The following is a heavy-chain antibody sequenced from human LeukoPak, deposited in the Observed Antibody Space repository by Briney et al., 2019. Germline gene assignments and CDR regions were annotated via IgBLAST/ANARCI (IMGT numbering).Heavy chain of an antibody. V-gene: IGHV4-39*07. Sequence: SETLSLTCTVSGGSISSSSYYWGWIRQPPGKGLEWIGSIYYSGSTYYNPSLKSRVTISVDTSKNQFSLKLSSVTAADTAVYYCARGDSYGYPRYYYCMDVWGKGTTVTVSS. D-gene: IGHD5-18*01. CDR3: ARGDSYGYPRYYYCMDV. CDR1: GGSISSSSYY. J-gene: IGHJ6*03. CDR2: IYYSGST.